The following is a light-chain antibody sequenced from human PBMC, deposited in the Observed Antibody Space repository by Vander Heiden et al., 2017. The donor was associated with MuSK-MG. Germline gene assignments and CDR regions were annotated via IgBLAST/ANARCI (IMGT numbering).Light chain of an antibody. CDR1: SSDVGGYNF. Sequence: QSALTQSASVSGSPGQSITISCTGTSSDVGGYNFVSCYQQRPGTAPQLLIYDGATRPAGVANRFSGSKSGDTASLTISGLQADDEADYYCTSFSGTTVLVFGGGTKVTVL. CDR3: TSFSGTTVLV. V-gene: IGLV2-14*03. J-gene: IGLJ2*01. CDR2: DGA.